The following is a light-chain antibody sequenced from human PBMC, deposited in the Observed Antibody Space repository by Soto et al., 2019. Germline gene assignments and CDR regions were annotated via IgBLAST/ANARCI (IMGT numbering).Light chain of an antibody. CDR1: QSIDSS. CDR2: DAS. CDR3: QQYNSYGT. Sequence: DIQMTQSPSTLSASVGDRVTITCRASQSIDSSLAWYQQKPRKGPKLLIYDASTLESGVPSRFSGSGLGTEFALTISRLQPDDFATFYCQQYNSYGTFGQGTKLEI. J-gene: IGKJ2*01. V-gene: IGKV1-5*01.